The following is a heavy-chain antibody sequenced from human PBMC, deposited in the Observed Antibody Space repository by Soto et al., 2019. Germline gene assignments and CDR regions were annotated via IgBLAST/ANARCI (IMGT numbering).Heavy chain of an antibody. J-gene: IGHJ6*03. D-gene: IGHD2-2*01. CDR1: GYTCTSYY. Sequence: GASVKVSCKASGYTCTSYYMHWVRQAPGQGLEWMGIINPSGGSTSYAQKFQGRVTMTRDTSTSTVYMELSSLRSEDTAVYYCARAPPDIVVVPAAINYYYMDVWAKGTTVTVSS. CDR3: ARAPPDIVVVPAAINYYYMDV. CDR2: INPSGGST. V-gene: IGHV1-46*03.